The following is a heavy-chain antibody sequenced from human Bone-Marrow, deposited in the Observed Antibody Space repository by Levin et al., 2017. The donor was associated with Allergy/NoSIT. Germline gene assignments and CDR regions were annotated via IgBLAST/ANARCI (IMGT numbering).Heavy chain of an antibody. D-gene: IGHD5-18*01. CDR3: ARGPSRYSYGYGHLDY. V-gene: IGHV3-64*01. CDR1: GFTFSSYA. CDR2: ISSNGGST. Sequence: GGSLRLSCAASGFTFSSYAMHWVRQAPGKGLEYVSAISSNGGSTYYANSVKGRFTISRDNSKNTLYLQMGSLRAEDMAVYYCARGPSRYSYGYGHLDYWGQGTLVTVSS. J-gene: IGHJ4*02.